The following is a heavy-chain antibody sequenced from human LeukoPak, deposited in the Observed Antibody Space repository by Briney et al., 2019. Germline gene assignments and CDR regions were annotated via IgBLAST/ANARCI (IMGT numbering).Heavy chain of an antibody. CDR2: IYYSGST. V-gene: IGHV4-59*01. D-gene: IGHD1-1*01. J-gene: IGHJ2*01. CDR1: GGSIGSYY. CDR3: ASSPDLNWVWYFDL. Sequence: SETLSLTCTVSGGSIGSYYWSWIRQPPGKGLEWIGYIYYSGSTNYNPSLKSRVTISVDTSKNQFSLKLSSVTAADTAVYYCASSPDLNWVWYFDLWGRGTLVTVSS.